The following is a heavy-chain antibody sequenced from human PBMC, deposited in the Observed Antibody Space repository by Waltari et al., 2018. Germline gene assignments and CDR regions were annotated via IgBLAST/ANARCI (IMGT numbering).Heavy chain of an antibody. Sequence: EVQLLESGGGLVQPGGSLRLSCAASGFPFRRFWRAWVRQAPGEGVEWDSTITGRGTRAYFADSVKGRFIVSRDEWKNTLYLEMNNLRADDTAVYFCAKGYYWDKSGYYRHFDYWGPGTLVTVSS. D-gene: IGHD3-22*01. V-gene: IGHV3-23*01. J-gene: IGHJ4*02. CDR1: GFPFRRFW. CDR2: ITGRGTRA. CDR3: AKGYYWDKSGYYRHFDY.